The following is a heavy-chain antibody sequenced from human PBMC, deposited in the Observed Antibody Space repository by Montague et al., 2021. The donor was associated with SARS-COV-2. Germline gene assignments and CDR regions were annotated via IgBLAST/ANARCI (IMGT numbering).Heavy chain of an antibody. CDR2: IYDGGAV. CDR3: VRDHPYGGPRGAYDI. CDR1: GGSVTGYY. Sequence: SETLSLTCTVSGGSVTGYYWSWLRRSPRKGLEWIAYIYDGGAVNXXPSLGSRVTISTDTSKNQLSLKVNSVTAADTAVYYCVRDHPYGGPRGAYDIWGQGTVVTVSS. J-gene: IGHJ3*02. V-gene: IGHV4-59*02. D-gene: IGHD4-23*01.